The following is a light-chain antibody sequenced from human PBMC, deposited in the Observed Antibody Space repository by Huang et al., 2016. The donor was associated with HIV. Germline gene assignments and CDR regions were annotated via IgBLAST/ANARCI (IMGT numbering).Light chain of an antibody. J-gene: IGKJ1*01. Sequence: DIHMTQSPSSLSASVGDRVTITCRASQSISNYLNWYRQKPGNAPQLLIYAASSLQSGVPSRCSGSGSGTDFTLTVNNVQPEDFATYYCQQGYTSPWTFGQGTRVEIK. CDR1: QSISNY. CDR2: AAS. CDR3: QQGYTSPWT. V-gene: IGKV1-39*01.